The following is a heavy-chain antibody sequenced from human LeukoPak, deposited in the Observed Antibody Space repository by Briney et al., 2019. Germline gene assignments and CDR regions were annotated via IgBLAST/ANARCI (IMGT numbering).Heavy chain of an antibody. Sequence: SETLSLTCSVSGGSITTYYWNWVRQPPGRGLEWIGHMFYSGTTSYNPSLKSRVAISVDTFKSQVSLKVTSVTAADTAVYYCVGEKSFFGEAIWSQGTLVTVSS. V-gene: IGHV4-59*01. CDR2: MFYSGTT. CDR3: VGEKSFFGEAI. J-gene: IGHJ3*02. D-gene: IGHD3-10*01. CDR1: GGSITTYY.